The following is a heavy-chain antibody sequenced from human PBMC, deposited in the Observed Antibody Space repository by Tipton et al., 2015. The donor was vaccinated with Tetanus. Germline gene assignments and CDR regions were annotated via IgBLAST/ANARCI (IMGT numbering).Heavy chain of an antibody. V-gene: IGHV3-7*01. D-gene: IGHD2-2*01. CDR3: ARWGGDPRYGSSPSCYPLQY. J-gene: IGHJ4*02. Sequence: SLRLSCAASGFTFSSYWMSWVRQAPGKGLEWVANIKQDGSEKYYVDSVKGRFTISRDNAKNSLYLQMNSLRAEDTAVYYCARWGGDPRYGSSPSCYPLQYWGPGTLVPVSS. CDR1: GFTFSSYW. CDR2: IKQDGSEK.